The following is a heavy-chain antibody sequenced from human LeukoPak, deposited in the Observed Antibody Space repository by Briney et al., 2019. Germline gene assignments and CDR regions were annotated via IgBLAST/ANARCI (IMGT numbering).Heavy chain of an antibody. D-gene: IGHD2-2*01. J-gene: IGHJ4*02. CDR2: ISYDGSNK. CDR1: GFTFSSYA. Sequence: GGSLRLSCAASGFTFSSYAMHWVRQAPGKGLEWVAVISYDGSNKYYADSVKGRFTISRDNSKNTLYLQMNSLRAEDTVVYYCARDTVRYCSSTSCYGFIDYWGQGTLVTVSS. CDR3: ARDTVRYCSSTSCYGFIDY. V-gene: IGHV3-30-3*01.